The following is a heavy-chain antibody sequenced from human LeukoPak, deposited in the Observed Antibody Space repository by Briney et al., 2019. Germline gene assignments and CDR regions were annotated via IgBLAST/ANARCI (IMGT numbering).Heavy chain of an antibody. CDR2: THHNGNT. J-gene: IGHJ3*02. V-gene: IGHV4-4*02. CDR1: GDSITSINW. Sequence: PSETLSLTCAVSGDSITSINWWNWVRQPPGKGLEWIGETHHNGNTNYNPSLKSRVAISLDKSKNQFSLQLSSVTAADTAVYYCVAGLLWFGEMGSEAFDIWGQGTMVTVSS. D-gene: IGHD3-10*01. CDR3: VAGLLWFGEMGSEAFDI.